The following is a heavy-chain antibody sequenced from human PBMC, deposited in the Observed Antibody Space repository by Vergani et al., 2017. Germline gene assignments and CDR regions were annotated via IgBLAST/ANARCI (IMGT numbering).Heavy chain of an antibody. D-gene: IGHD3-10*01. Sequence: QVQLQESGPGLVKPSQTLSLTCTVSGGSISSGDYYCSWIRQPPGKGLEWIGYIYYSGSTYYNPSLKSRVTISVDTSKNQFSLKLSSVTAADTAVYYCARGRSPINTMVRGRLPYYYMDVWGKGTTVTVSS. V-gene: IGHV4-30-4*08. CDR3: ARGRSPINTMVRGRLPYYYMDV. J-gene: IGHJ6*03. CDR1: GGSISSGDYY. CDR2: IYYSGST.